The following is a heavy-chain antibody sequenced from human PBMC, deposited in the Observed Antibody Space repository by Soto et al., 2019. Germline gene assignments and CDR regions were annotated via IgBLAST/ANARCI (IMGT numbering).Heavy chain of an antibody. V-gene: IGHV2-5*02. D-gene: IGHD3-10*01. CDR2: IYWDDDK. CDR3: AHRCGGSGFLNNAMDF. Sequence: QITLKESGPTVVKPTQTLTLTCTFSGLSLSTYGEDVAWIRQPPGKALEWLALIYWDDDKRYSPSLKSRLTVTHDTSKNQVVLTLTNMDPVDTATYYCAHRCGGSGFLNNAMDFWGHGTTVTVSS. J-gene: IGHJ6*02. CDR1: GLSLSTYGED.